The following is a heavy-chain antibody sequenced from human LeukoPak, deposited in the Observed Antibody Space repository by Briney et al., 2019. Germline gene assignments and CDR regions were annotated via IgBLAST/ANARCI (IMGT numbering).Heavy chain of an antibody. CDR2: IYTSGST. Sequence: PSETLSLTCTVSGVSISSYYWSWIRQPAGKGLEWIGRIYTSGSTNYNPSLKSRVTMSVDTSKNQFSLKLSSVTAADTAVYYCARDRYYYGSRGRYMDVWGKGTTVTTSS. V-gene: IGHV4-4*07. J-gene: IGHJ6*03. CDR3: ARDRYYYGSRGRYMDV. D-gene: IGHD3-10*01. CDR1: GVSISSYY.